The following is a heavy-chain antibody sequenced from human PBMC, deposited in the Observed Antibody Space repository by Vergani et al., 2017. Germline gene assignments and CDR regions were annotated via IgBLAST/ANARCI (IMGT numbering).Heavy chain of an antibody. CDR2: IWYDGSNK. J-gene: IGHJ2*01. D-gene: IGHD3-3*01. CDR1: GFRFSSYG. V-gene: IGHV3-33*06. CDR3: AKDHYDFWSGYPNLSPFDL. Sequence: QVQLVESGGGVVQPGRSLRLSCAASGFRFSSYGMNWVRQAPGKGLEWVAVIWYDGSNKYYADSVKGRFTISRDNSQNTVNLQMNSLRVDDTAVYYCAKDHYDFWSGYPNLSPFDLWGRGTLVTVSS.